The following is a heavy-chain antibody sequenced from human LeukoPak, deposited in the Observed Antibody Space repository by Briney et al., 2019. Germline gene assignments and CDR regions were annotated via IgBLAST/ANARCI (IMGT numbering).Heavy chain of an antibody. V-gene: IGHV3-48*01. Sequence: GGSLRLSCAASGFTFNSYSMNWVRQAPGKGLEWVSYISSSSGTIYYADSVKGRFTISRDNAKNSLYLQMNSLRPEDTAVYYCARISDTVTTPFGYWGQGTLVTVSS. J-gene: IGHJ4*02. CDR3: ARISDTVTTPFGY. D-gene: IGHD4-17*01. CDR1: GFTFNSYS. CDR2: ISSSSGTI.